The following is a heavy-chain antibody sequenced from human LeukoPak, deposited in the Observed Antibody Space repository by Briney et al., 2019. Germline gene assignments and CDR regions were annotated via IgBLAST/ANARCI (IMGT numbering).Heavy chain of an antibody. CDR2: ISGSGGST. V-gene: IGHV3-23*01. J-gene: IGHJ4*02. D-gene: IGHD6-6*01. CDR3: ARDFRTYSSSTPFDY. Sequence: GGSLRLSCAASGFTFSSYAMSWVRQAPGKGLEWVSAISGSGGSTYYADSVKGRFTISRDNSKNTLYLQMNSLRAEDTAVYYCARDFRTYSSSTPFDYWGQGTLVTVSS. CDR1: GFTFSSYA.